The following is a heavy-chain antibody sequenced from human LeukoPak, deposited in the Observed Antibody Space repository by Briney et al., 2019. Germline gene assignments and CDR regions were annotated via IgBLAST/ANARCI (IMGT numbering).Heavy chain of an antibody. CDR3: ARGGDSSGYFPYDS. Sequence: GGSLRLSRAASEFSFSSYWMHWVRQAPGKGLVWVSRIKSDGSSTSYADSVKGRFTISRDNAKNTLYLQMSSLRDEDTAVYYCARGGDSSGYFPYDSWGQGTLVTVSS. V-gene: IGHV3-74*01. D-gene: IGHD3-22*01. CDR1: EFSFSSYW. J-gene: IGHJ4*02. CDR2: IKSDGSST.